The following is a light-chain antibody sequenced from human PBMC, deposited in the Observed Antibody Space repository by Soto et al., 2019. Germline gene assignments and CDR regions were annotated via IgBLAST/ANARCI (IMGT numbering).Light chain of an antibody. CDR2: AAS. Sequence: DIPLTQSPSFQSASVGDRVTITSRASQGISSYLAWYQQKPGKAPKLLIYAASTLQSGVPSRFSGSGSGTEFTLTISSLQPEDFATYSCQQLNSYPLFGGGTKVEIK. CDR3: QQLNSYPL. V-gene: IGKV1-9*01. CDR1: QGISSY. J-gene: IGKJ4*01.